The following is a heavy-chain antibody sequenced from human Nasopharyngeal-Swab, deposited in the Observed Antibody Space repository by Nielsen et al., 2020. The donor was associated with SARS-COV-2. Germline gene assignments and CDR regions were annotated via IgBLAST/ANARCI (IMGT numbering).Heavy chain of an antibody. D-gene: IGHD3-3*01. CDR3: ARVRNFWSGYPNYYYYYYMDV. CDR2: IIPIFGTA. J-gene: IGHJ6*03. Sequence: WVRQAPGQGLEWMGGIIPIFGTANYAQKFQGRVTFTADESTSTAYMELSSLRSEDTAVYYCARVRNFWSGYPNYYYYYYMDVWGKGTTVTVSS. V-gene: IGHV1-69*01.